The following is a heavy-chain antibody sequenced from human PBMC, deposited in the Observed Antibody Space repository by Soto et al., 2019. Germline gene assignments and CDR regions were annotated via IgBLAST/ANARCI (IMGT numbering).Heavy chain of an antibody. Sequence: QVQLVESGGGVVQPGRSLRLSCAASGFTFSSYAMHWVRQAPGKGLEWVAVISYDGSNKYYADSVKGRFTISRDNSKNTLYLQMNSLGAEDTAVYYCARDGADCSGGRCPQTYYYYGMDVWGQGTTVTVSS. V-gene: IGHV3-30-3*01. D-gene: IGHD2-15*01. CDR1: GFTFSSYA. J-gene: IGHJ6*02. CDR2: ISYDGSNK. CDR3: ARDGADCSGGRCPQTYYYYGMDV.